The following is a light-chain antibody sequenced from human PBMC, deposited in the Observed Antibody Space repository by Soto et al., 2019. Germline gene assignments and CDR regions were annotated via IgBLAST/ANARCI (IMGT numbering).Light chain of an antibody. V-gene: IGLV2-14*01. CDR2: EVS. Sequence: QSALTQPAFVSGSPGQSITISCTGTSSDVGGYNYVSWYQQHPGKAPKLMIYEVSNQASGVSNRFSGSKSGNTASLAISGLQAEDEADYYCTSYTSSSTWVFGGGTKLTVL. CDR3: TSYTSSSTWV. J-gene: IGLJ3*02. CDR1: SSDVGGYNY.